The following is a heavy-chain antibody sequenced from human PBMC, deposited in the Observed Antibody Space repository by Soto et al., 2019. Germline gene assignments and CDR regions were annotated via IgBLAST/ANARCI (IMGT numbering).Heavy chain of an antibody. CDR1: GGSISSGGYY. J-gene: IGHJ5*02. CDR3: PRSVFP. CDR2: IYYSGSI. V-gene: IGHV4-31*03. Sequence: QVQLQESGPGLVKPSQTLSLTCTVSGGSISSGGYYWNWIRQHPGKGLEWFGYIYYSGSIYYNPSLESRVTISVDTSKNQFSQKLSSVTAADTAVYYCPRSVFPWGQGTLVTVSS.